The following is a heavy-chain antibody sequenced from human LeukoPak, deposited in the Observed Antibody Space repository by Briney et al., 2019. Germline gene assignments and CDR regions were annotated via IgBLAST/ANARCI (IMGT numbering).Heavy chain of an antibody. CDR2: INPNSGGT. CDR1: GYTFTGYY. J-gene: IGHJ4*02. Sequence: ASVKVSCRASGYTFTGYYMHWVRQAPGQGLEWMGWINPNSGGTNYAQKFQGRVTMTRDTSISTAYMELSRLRSDDTAVYYRARATMVRGGPAGYWGQGTLVTVSS. CDR3: ARATMVRGGPAGY. D-gene: IGHD3-10*01. V-gene: IGHV1-2*02.